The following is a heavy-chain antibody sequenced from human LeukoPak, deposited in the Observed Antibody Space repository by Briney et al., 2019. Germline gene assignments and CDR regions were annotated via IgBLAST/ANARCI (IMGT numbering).Heavy chain of an antibody. CDR1: GFTFGSYG. CDR2: ISHDGSNE. J-gene: IGHJ4*02. D-gene: IGHD3-10*01. Sequence: GGSLRLSCAASGFTFGSYGMHWVRQAPGKGLEWVAVISHDGSNEYYADSVEGRFTISRANSKNTLYLQMNSLRPEDTAVYYCAKEGYYGSGSFPDYWGQGTLVTVSS. V-gene: IGHV3-30*18. CDR3: AKEGYYGSGSFPDY.